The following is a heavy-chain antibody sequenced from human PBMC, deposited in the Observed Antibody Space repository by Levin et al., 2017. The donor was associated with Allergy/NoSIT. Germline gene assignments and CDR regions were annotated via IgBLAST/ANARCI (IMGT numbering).Heavy chain of an antibody. CDR3: AREGWFGELLP. CDR2: ISSSSSHI. J-gene: IGHJ4*02. CDR1: GFTFSSYS. V-gene: IGHV3-21*01. Sequence: NSGGSLRLSCAASGFTFSSYSMNWVRQAPGKGLEWVSSISSSSSHIYYADSVKGAFTISRDNAKNSLYLQMKSLRAEDTAVYYCAREGWFGELLPWGQGTLVTVSS. D-gene: IGHD3-10*01.